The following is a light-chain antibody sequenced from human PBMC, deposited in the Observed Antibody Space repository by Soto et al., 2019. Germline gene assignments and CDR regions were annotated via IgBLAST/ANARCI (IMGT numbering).Light chain of an antibody. CDR2: DTN. Sequence: QSVLTQPPSVSAAPGQTVTISCSGSNSNIEKNHVSWYQQFPGTAPKLLIRDTNQRPSGIPDRFSGSKSGTSATLAITGLQAGDEADYYCGTWDSGLSAEVFGGGTKVTVL. CDR1: NSNIEKNH. V-gene: IGLV1-51*01. J-gene: IGLJ2*01. CDR3: GTWDSGLSAEV.